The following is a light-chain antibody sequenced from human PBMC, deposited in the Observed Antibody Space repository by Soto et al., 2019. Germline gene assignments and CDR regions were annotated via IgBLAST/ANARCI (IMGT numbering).Light chain of an antibody. CDR3: SSYKSSNTRYV. Sequence: QSVLTQPASVSGSPGQSITISCTGTSSGVGGYNAVSWYQQHPGRAPKLVIYDVSNRPSGISDRFSGSKSGNTASLTISGLQAEDEADYYCSSYKSSNTRYVFGTGTKSPS. J-gene: IGLJ1*01. V-gene: IGLV2-14*01. CDR2: DVS. CDR1: SSGVGGYNA.